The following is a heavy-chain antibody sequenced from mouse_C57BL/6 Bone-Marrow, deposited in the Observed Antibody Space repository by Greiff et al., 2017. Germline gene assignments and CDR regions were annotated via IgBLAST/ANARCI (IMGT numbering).Heavy chain of an antibody. CDR2: INPNNGGT. D-gene: IGHD2-4*01. CDR1: GYTFTDYN. CDR3: ALIYYDYEGYFDY. V-gene: IGHV1-18*01. Sequence: EVQLQQSGPELVKPGASVKIPCKAFGYTFTDYNMDWVKQSHGKSLEWIGDINPNNGGTIYNQKFKGKATLTVDKSSSTAYMELRSLTSEDTAVYYCALIYYDYEGYFDYRGQGTTLTVSS. J-gene: IGHJ2*01.